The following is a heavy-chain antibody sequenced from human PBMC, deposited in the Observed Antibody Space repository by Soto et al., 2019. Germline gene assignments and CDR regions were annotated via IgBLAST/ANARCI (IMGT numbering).Heavy chain of an antibody. CDR2: ISGSGGST. CDR1: GFTFSSYA. CDR3: AKEFGYCSGGSCLSDSFDI. D-gene: IGHD2-15*01. V-gene: IGHV3-23*01. Sequence: EVQLLESGGGLVQPGGSLRLSCAASGFTFSSYAMSWVRQAPGKGLEWVSAISGSGGSTYYADSVKGRFTISRDNSKNTLYLQMNSLRAEDTAVYYCAKEFGYCSGGSCLSDSFDICGQGTMVTVSS. J-gene: IGHJ3*02.